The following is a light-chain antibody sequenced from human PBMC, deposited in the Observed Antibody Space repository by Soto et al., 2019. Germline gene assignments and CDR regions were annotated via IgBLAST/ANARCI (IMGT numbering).Light chain of an antibody. CDR2: GAS. J-gene: IGKJ1*01. CDR1: QSISTN. Sequence: EIVITQSPATLSVSPGERASLSCRASQSISTNLAWYQQKPGQAPRLLIFGASTRAPDIAARFSGSGAGTEFTLTIMGRQSEDFAVYYCNHLNNGPAGVTFGPGTKVDLK. V-gene: IGKV3-15*01. CDR3: NHLNNGPAGVT.